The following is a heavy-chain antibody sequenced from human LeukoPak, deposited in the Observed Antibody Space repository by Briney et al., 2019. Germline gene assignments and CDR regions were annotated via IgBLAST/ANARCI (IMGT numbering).Heavy chain of an antibody. Sequence: GGTLRLSCAASGFTFSSYGMSWVRQAPGKGLEWVSVIYSGGSTYYADSVKGRFTISRDNSKNTVYLQMNSLRAEDTGVYYCARESAAAAGLPGFDYWGQGTLVTVSS. CDR2: IYSGGST. D-gene: IGHD6-13*01. CDR1: GFTFSSYG. J-gene: IGHJ4*02. CDR3: ARESAAAAGLPGFDY. V-gene: IGHV3-66*01.